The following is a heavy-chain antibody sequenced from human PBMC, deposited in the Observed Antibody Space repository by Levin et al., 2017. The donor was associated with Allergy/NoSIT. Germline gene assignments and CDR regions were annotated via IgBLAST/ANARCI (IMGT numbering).Heavy chain of an antibody. CDR3: AKAGTWYEDDY. J-gene: IGHJ4*02. D-gene: IGHD1-14*01. CDR2: TSYDESNK. CDR1: GFSFSSFG. V-gene: IGHV3-30*18. Sequence: LSLTCAASGFSFSSFGMHWVRQAPGKGLEWVAVTSYDESNKNYAESVKGRFTVSRDNSKNMLYLQMNSLRPDDTAMYYCAKAGTWYEDDYWGQGTLVTVSS.